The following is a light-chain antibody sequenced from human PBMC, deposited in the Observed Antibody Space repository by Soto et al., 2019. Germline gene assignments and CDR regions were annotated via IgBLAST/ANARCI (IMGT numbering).Light chain of an antibody. CDR3: QNHDSAPLT. CDR2: DAS. V-gene: IGKV1-27*01. J-gene: IGKJ5*01. Sequence: DIQMTQSPSSLSSSLGDRATITCRASQGISNYLAWYQQKPGKAPSLLIYDASTLQSGVPARFSGSGSGTDFTLTISSLQPEDVAIYYCQNHDSAPLTFGQGTRLEIK. CDR1: QGISNY.